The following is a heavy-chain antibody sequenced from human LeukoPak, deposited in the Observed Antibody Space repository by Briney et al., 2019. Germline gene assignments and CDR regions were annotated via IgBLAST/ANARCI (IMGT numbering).Heavy chain of an antibody. CDR2: IYYSGSA. CDR3: ARGTVTTSIKAFDI. V-gene: IGHV4-59*08. D-gene: IGHD4-17*01. Sequence: SETLSLTCTVSGGSISGYYWSWIRQPPGEGLEWIGYIYYSGSANYNPSLRSRVTILVDTSKNQFSLKLSSVTAADTAVYYCARGTVTTSIKAFDIWGQGTMVTVSS. J-gene: IGHJ3*02. CDR1: GGSISGYY.